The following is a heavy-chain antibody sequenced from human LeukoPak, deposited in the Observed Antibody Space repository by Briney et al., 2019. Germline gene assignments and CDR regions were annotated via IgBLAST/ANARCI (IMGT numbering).Heavy chain of an antibody. D-gene: IGHD1-26*01. Sequence: GASVKVSCNASGDIFNSYSVRWVRQAPGQGLEWMGGIIPIFGSTNYAQKFQGRVTITTDQSTRTAYMELNSLSSDDTAVYYCARVGRSRGSLPNSYYYMDVWGKGTTVTVSS. CDR1: GDIFNSYS. J-gene: IGHJ6*03. V-gene: IGHV1-69*05. CDR3: ARVGRSRGSLPNSYYYMDV. CDR2: IIPIFGST.